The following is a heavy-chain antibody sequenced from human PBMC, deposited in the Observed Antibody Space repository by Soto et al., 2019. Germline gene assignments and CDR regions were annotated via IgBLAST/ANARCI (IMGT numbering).Heavy chain of an antibody. CDR1: GFTFSSYA. J-gene: IGHJ2*01. CDR2: IRGSGGST. Sequence: PGESLRLSCAASGFTFSSYALSWVRLAQGKGLKWVSAIRGSGGSTYYAYAVKRKFTISRYNSKNKLYLQMNSLRAADTAVYYCAKAPRITIILSTWYFDHWGRGTLVTVSS. CDR3: AKAPRITIILSTWYFDH. D-gene: IGHD3-3*01. V-gene: IGHV3-23*01.